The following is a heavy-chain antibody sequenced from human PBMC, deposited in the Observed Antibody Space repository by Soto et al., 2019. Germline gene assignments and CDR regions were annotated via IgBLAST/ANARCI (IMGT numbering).Heavy chain of an antibody. CDR1: GFFFSTYA. CDR2: ISNNGYDT. J-gene: IGHJ3*02. D-gene: IGHD4-17*01. CDR3: AHPRGYGVFDAVDI. V-gene: IGHV3-23*01. Sequence: LRLSCAASGFFFSTYAMNWVRQAPGKGLEWVSAISNNGYDTYYAESVRGRFTISRDNSINTLYLQMSRLRTEDTAVYYCAHPRGYGVFDAVDIWGQGTMVTVSS.